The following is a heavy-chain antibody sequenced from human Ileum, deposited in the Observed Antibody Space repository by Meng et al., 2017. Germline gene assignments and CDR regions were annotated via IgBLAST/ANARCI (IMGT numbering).Heavy chain of an antibody. J-gene: IGHJ4*02. D-gene: IGHD4-11*01. CDR2: ISRSGTT. Sequence: QVQLQQWGAGLLKPSETLSLTCASGGGSFSTYYWSWIRQPPGKGLEWIGEISRSGTTNYNPSLKSRVTISVDTSKNQFSLTVTSVTAADSALYYCARSGVTTVTYLDWGQGTLVTVSS. V-gene: IGHV4-34*01. CDR3: ARSGVTTVTYLD. CDR1: GGSFSTYY.